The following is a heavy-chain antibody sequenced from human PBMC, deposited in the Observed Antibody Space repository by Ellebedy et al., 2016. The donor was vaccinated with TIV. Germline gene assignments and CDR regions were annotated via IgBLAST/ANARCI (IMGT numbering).Heavy chain of an antibody. CDR1: GFTFSSYW. CDR2: ITSDWINT. CDR3: ARLRASSPLNPYCYFDL. V-gene: IGHV3-74*01. J-gene: IGHJ2*01. D-gene: IGHD6-6*01. Sequence: PGGSLRLSCAASGFTFSSYWMHWVRQVPGKGLVWVSRITSDWINTTYADSVKGRFTISRDNAKNTLYLQMSSLTAEDTALYYCARLRASSPLNPYCYFDLWGRGTLVTVSS.